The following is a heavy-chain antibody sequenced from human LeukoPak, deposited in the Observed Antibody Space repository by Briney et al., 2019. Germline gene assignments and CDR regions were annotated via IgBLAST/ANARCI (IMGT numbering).Heavy chain of an antibody. CDR2: IYYSGST. V-gene: IGHV4-59*01. CDR3: ARATYGSGSLWRFDY. D-gene: IGHD3-10*01. CDR1: GGSISSYY. J-gene: IGHJ4*02. Sequence: SETLSLTCTVSGGSISSYYWSWIRRPPGKGLEYIGYIYYSGSTNYNPSLKSRVTISVDTSKNQFSLKLSSVTAADTAVYFCARATYGSGSLWRFDYWGQGTLVTVSS.